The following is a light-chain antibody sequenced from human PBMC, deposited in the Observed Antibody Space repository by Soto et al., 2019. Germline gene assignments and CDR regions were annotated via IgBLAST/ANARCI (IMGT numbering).Light chain of an antibody. Sequence: DIQMTQSPSSLSASVGDRVTITCQASQDITYYLNWYQQKPGKAPSLLIHDASSLQTGVPSRFSGSGSGTDFTFTINSLQPDDIATYYCQPHHELPITFGQGTRLEIK. CDR1: QDITYY. J-gene: IGKJ5*01. CDR2: DAS. V-gene: IGKV1-33*01. CDR3: QPHHELPIT.